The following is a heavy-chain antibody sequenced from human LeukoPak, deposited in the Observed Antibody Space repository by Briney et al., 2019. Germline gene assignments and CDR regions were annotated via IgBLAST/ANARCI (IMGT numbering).Heavy chain of an antibody. Sequence: GGSLRLSCAASGFTFSSYWMSWVRQAPGKGLEWVANIKQDGSEKYYVDSVKGRFTISRDNAKNSLYLQMNSLRAEDTAVYYCARGMTQYYYYGMDVWGQGTTVTVSS. CDR3: ARGMTQYYYYGMDV. CDR2: IKQDGSEK. CDR1: GFTFSSYW. J-gene: IGHJ6*02. V-gene: IGHV3-7*03.